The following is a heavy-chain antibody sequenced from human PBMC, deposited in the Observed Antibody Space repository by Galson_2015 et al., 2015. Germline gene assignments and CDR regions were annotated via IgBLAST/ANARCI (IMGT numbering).Heavy chain of an antibody. CDR3: ARAACGGDCYSDY. CDR2: IYPGDSDT. D-gene: IGHD2-21*02. Sequence: QSGAEVKKPGESLTISCKASGYSFNTYWIGWVRQMPGKGLEWMGIIYPGDSDTRYSPSFQGQVTMSADESISTAYLQWDSLKASDTGMYYCARAACGGDCYSDYWGQGTLVTVSS. J-gene: IGHJ4*02. CDR1: GYSFNTYW. V-gene: IGHV5-51*01.